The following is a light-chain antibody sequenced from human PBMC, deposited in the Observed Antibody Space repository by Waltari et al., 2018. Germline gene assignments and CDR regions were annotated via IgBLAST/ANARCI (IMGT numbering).Light chain of an antibody. CDR1: GPNLGAGYD. V-gene: IGLV1-40*01. CDR3: QSYDTSLSVV. Sequence: QSVLTQPPSVSGAPGQRVSISCTGTGPNLGAGYDVHRYQQLPGKAPRLLIYGTSSRPPGVPDRFFGSQSGTSASLAITGLQAEDEADYYCQSYDTSLSVVFGGGTKLTVL. J-gene: IGLJ2*01. CDR2: GTS.